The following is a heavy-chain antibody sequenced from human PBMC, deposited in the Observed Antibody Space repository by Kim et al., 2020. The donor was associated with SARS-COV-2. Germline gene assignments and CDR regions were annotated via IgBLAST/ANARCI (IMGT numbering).Heavy chain of an antibody. CDR3: ARGYSSTWSDH. Sequence: ASVKVSCKASGYTFTDYYMHWVRQAPGQGLEWMGRINPNIGGTNYAQKFQGRVTMTRDTSISTAYMELSRLRSDDTAVYYCARGYSSTWSDHWGQGTLVTVYS. CDR2: INPNIGGT. D-gene: IGHD6-13*01. CDR1: GYTFTDYY. V-gene: IGHV1-2*06. J-gene: IGHJ5*02.